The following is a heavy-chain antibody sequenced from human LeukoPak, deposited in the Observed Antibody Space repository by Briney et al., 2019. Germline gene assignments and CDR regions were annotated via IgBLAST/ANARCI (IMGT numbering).Heavy chain of an antibody. J-gene: IGHJ4*02. CDR3: GIRDTSDYYVF. CDR2: TGSNGVT. CDR1: GFTFRTYA. V-gene: IGHV3-23*01. Sequence: GGSLRLSCTGPGFTFRTYAFSWVRQAPGKGLEWVSATGSNGVTYCADSVKGRFTISRDNSKNALYLQMNGLRAGDTAVYYCGIRDTSDYYVFWGQGTLVTVSS. D-gene: IGHD3-22*01.